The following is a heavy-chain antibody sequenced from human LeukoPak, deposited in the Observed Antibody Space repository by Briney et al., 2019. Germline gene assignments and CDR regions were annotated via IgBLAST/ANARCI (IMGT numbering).Heavy chain of an antibody. CDR3: ARSLPYGTTWYGRSDF. V-gene: IGHV3-7*03. CDR1: GFPFNAYW. Sequence: GGSLRLSCAASGFPFNAYWMTWVRQAPGKGLEWVANIRQDGDTKYYVDSVKGRFTISRDNAMNSLYLQMNSLRAEDTAIYYCARSLPYGTTWYGRSDFWGQGTLVTVSP. D-gene: IGHD6-13*01. J-gene: IGHJ4*02. CDR2: IRQDGDTK.